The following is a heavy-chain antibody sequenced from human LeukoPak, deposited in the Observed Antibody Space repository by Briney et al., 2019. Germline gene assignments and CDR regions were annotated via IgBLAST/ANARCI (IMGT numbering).Heavy chain of an antibody. D-gene: IGHD3-10*01. V-gene: IGHV3-23*01. CDR1: GFTFATYG. CDR3: AQDREDSYNSFLPRRCRY. CDR2: ISGSGGRT. Sequence: GGSLRLSCEASGFTFATYGMNWVRQAPGKGLEWVSAISGSGGRTFYSDSVKGRFTISRDNSKNTLYLQMNSLRAEDTAIYYCAQDREDSYNSFLPRRCRYWGQGTLVTVSS. J-gene: IGHJ4*02.